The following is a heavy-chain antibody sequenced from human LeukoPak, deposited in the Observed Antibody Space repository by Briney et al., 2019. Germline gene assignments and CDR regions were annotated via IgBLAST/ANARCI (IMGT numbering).Heavy chain of an antibody. D-gene: IGHD3-10*01. J-gene: IGHJ4*02. CDR1: GGSISSYY. V-gene: IGHV4-59*12. Sequence: SETLSLTCTVSGGSISSYYWSWIRQPPGKGLEWIGYIHYSGSTNYNPSLKSRVTISVDTSKNQFSLKLSSVTAADTAVYYCARGHPTARLLWFGESFDYWGQGTLVTVSS. CDR3: ARGHPTARLLWFGESFDY. CDR2: IHYSGST.